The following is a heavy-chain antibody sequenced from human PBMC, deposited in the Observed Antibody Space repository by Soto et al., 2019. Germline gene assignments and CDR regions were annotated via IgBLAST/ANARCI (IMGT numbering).Heavy chain of an antibody. CDR3: ARGGESALGGINYYYAMDF. V-gene: IGHV4-4*02. Sequence: QVQLQESGPGLVKPSGTLSLTCAVSGDSISNSYWWRWVRQPPGKGLGWMGEVFHSGFTNYHPSHRSQVTLSVAKSNSQFSVKVYSVTAADTAVYYCARGGESALGGINYYYAMDFWGQGTTVTVS. CDR2: VFHSGFT. CDR1: GDSISNSYW. D-gene: IGHD2-15*01. J-gene: IGHJ6*02.